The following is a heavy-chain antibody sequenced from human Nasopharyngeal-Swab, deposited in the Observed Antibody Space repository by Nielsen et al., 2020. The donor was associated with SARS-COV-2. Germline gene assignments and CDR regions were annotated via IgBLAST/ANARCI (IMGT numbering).Heavy chain of an antibody. J-gene: IGHJ1*01. CDR2: IYPGDSDT. D-gene: IGHD6-19*01. Sequence: VRQMPGKGLEWMGLIYPGDSDTRYSPSFQGQVTISADKTINTAYLQWSSLKASDTAIYYCARRGDNSGSYRSEYFQFWGQGTLVTVSS. CDR3: ARRGDNSGSYRSEYFQF. V-gene: IGHV5-51*01.